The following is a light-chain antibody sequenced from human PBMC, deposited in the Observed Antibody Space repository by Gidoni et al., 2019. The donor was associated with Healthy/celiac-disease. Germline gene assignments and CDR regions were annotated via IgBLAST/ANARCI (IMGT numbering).Light chain of an antibody. CDR3: NSRDSSGNHHVV. Sequence: SSELTQDPAVSVALGQTVRITCHGDSLRSYSASWYQQKPGQAPVLVLYGKNNRPSGIPDRFSGSSSGNTASLTITGAQAEDEADYYCNSRDSSGNHHVVFGGGTKLTVL. CDR1: SLRSYS. V-gene: IGLV3-19*01. J-gene: IGLJ2*01. CDR2: GKN.